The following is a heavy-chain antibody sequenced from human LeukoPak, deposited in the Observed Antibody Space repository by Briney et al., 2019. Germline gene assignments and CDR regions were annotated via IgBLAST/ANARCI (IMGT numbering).Heavy chain of an antibody. D-gene: IGHD3-22*01. V-gene: IGHV3-21*01. Sequence: GGSLRLSCAASGLTFSSYSMNWVRQAPGKGLEWVSSISSSSSYIYYADSVKGRFTISRDNAKNSLYLQMNSLRAEDTAVYYCARDTGYYYDSSGYYYDEVYWGQGTLVTVSS. CDR3: ARDTGYYYDSSGYYYDEVY. J-gene: IGHJ4*02. CDR1: GLTFSSYS. CDR2: ISSSSSYI.